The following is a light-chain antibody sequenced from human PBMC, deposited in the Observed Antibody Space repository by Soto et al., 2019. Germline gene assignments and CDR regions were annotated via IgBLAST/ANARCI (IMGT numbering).Light chain of an antibody. CDR2: GAS. CDR3: QVYGRSPLMYT. V-gene: IGKV3-20*01. Sequence: EIVLTQSPGTLSLSPGERATLSCRASQSVTSDFLAWYQQKPGQAPRLLIYGASSRAAGVPDRFTGSGSGRHFTLTISRLETEDVAVYYCQVYGRSPLMYTFGQGTKLGVK. J-gene: IGKJ2*01. CDR1: QSVTSDF.